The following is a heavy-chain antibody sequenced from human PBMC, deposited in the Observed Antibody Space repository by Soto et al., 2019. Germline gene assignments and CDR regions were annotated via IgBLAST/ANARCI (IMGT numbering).Heavy chain of an antibody. CDR2: IYHSGST. D-gene: IGHD3-10*01. CDR1: GGSISSSNW. V-gene: IGHV4-4*02. CDR3: ARSYMVRGVANWFDP. Sequence: QVQLQESGPGLVKPSGTLSLTCAVSGGSISSSNWWSWVRQPPGKGLEWIGEIYHSGSTNYNPSLKSRVTISVDKSKNQVSLKLSSVTTADTAVYYCARSYMVRGVANWFDPWGQGTLVTVSS. J-gene: IGHJ5*02.